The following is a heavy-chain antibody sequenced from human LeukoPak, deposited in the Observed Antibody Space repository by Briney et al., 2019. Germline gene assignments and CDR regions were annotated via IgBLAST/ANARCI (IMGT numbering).Heavy chain of an antibody. D-gene: IGHD5-18*01. V-gene: IGHV3-15*01. CDR1: GFTFSNAC. CDR3: TTGTWIQLWLADY. CDR2: VKTKTDGGTT. Sequence: GGSLRLSCAASGFTFSNACMSWVRQAPGKGLEWVGHVKTKTDGGTTDYAAPVKGRFTISRDDSKNTLYLQMNSLKTEDTAVYYCTTGTWIQLWLADYWGQGTLVTAFS. J-gene: IGHJ4*02.